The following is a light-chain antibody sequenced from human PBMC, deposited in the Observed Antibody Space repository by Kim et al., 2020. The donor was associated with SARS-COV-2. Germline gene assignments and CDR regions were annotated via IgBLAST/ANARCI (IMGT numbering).Light chain of an antibody. CDR3: QAWDSSTGVV. V-gene: IGLV3-1*01. CDR2: QDS. Sequence: SYELTQPPSVSVSPGQTASITCSGDKLGDKYVCWYQQKPGQSPVLVIYQDSKRPSGIPERFSGSNSGNTATLTISGTQAMDEADYYCQAWDSSTGVVFGGGTQRTVL. CDR1: KLGDKY. J-gene: IGLJ2*01.